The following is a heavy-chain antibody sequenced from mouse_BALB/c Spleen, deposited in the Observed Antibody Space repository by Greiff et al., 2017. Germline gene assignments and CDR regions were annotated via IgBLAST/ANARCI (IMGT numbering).Heavy chain of an antibody. CDR2: IDPANGNT. Sequence: VQLQQSGAELVKPGASVKLSCTASGFNIKDTYMHWVKQRPEQGLEWIGRIDPANGNTQYDPKFQGKATITADTSSNTAYLQLSSLTSEDTAVYYCARSGLYGNYEYYAIDYWGQGTSVTVSS. CDR1: GFNIKDTY. J-gene: IGHJ4*01. V-gene: IGHV14-3*02. CDR3: ARSGLYGNYEYYAIDY. D-gene: IGHD2-10*02.